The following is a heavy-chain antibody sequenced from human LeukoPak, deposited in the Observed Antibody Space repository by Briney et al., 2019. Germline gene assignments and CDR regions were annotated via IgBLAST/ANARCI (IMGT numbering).Heavy chain of an antibody. CDR3: ARPNYDFWSGDTNWFDP. CDR2: ISSSGSTI. V-gene: IGHV3-11*01. CDR1: GFTFSDYY. J-gene: IGHJ5*02. Sequence: GGSLRLSCAASGFTFSDYYMSWIRQAPGKGLGWVSYISSSGSTIYYADSVKGRFTISRDNAKNSLYLQMNSLRAEDTAVYYCARPNYDFWSGDTNWFDPWGQGTLVTVSS. D-gene: IGHD3-3*01.